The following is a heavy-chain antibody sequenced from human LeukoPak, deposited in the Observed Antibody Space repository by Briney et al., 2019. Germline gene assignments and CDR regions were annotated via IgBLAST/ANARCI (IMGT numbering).Heavy chain of an antibody. CDR2: IYYTGLA. J-gene: IGHJ4*02. CDR1: GGSISNSSYF. D-gene: IGHD2-15*01. Sequence: PSETLSLTCSVSGGSISNSSYFWGWIRQPPGKGLEWVGSIYYTGLAYYNPSLESRLTMSGDTSENQFSLKLSSMTAADTAVYYCARHRGYCSGSSCHPFDYWGQGTLVTVSS. CDR3: ARHRGYCSGSSCHPFDY. V-gene: IGHV4-39*01.